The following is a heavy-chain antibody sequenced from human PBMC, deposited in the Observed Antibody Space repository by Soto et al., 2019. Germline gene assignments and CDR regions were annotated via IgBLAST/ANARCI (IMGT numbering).Heavy chain of an antibody. V-gene: IGHV1-69*12. D-gene: IGHD4-17*01. CDR2: IIPIFGTA. CDR1: GGTFSSYA. Sequence: QVQLVQSGAEVKKPGSSVKVSCKASGGTFSSYAISWVRQAPGQGLEWMGGIIPIFGTANYAQKFQGRVTITADESTSTDYMELSSLRSEDTAVYYCAREPPYGGNPNYYYYGMDVWGQGTTVTVSS. CDR3: AREPPYGGNPNYYYYGMDV. J-gene: IGHJ6*02.